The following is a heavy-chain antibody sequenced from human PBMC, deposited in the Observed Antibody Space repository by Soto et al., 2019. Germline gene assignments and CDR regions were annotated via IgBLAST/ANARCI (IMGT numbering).Heavy chain of an antibody. CDR3: ARDYYDSSDYTTNWFDP. CDR1: GGSISNSRYY. J-gene: IGHJ5*02. CDR2: IYHTGNT. Sequence: SETLSLTCTVSGGSISNSRYYWGWIRQPPGKGLEWIGSIYHTGNTYYNPSLRSRVTISVDTSKNQFSLKLTSVTAADTAVYYCARDYYDSSDYTTNWFDPWGQGTLVT. D-gene: IGHD3-22*01. V-gene: IGHV4-39*01.